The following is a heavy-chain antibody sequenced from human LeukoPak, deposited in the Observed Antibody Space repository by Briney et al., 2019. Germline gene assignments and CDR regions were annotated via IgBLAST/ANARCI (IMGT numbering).Heavy chain of an antibody. V-gene: IGHV3-23*01. J-gene: IGHJ4*02. CDR3: AKVGDTVTTESFSDY. D-gene: IGHD4-17*01. Sequence: GGSRRLSCAVSGFTFSSYAMSWVRQAPGKGLEWVSAISGSGGSTYYADSVKGRFTISRDNSKNTLYLQMNSLRAEDTAVYYCAKVGDTVTTESFSDYWGQGTLVTVSS. CDR1: GFTFSSYA. CDR2: ISGSGGST.